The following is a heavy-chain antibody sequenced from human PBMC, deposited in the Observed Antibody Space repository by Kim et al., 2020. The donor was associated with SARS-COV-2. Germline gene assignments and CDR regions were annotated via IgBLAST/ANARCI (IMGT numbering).Heavy chain of an antibody. CDR2: ISGSGGST. CDR3: AKGYCSSTSCYHLDV. V-gene: IGHV3-23*01. D-gene: IGHD2-2*01. Sequence: GGSLRLSCAASGFTFSSYAMSWVRQAPGKGLEWVSAISGSGGSTYYADSVKGRFTISRDNSKNTLYLQMNSLRAEDTAVYYCAKGYCSSTSCYHLDVWGQGTMVTVSS. CDR1: GFTFSSYA. J-gene: IGHJ6*02.